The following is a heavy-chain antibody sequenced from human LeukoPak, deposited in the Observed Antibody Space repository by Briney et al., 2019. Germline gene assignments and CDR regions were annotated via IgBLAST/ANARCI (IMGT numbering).Heavy chain of an antibody. CDR2: INPSSGYT. Sequence: ASVKVSCKASGYTFTSYYIHWVRHAPGQGLEWMGLINPSSGYTSYAQKFQGRVTTTGDTSTSTVYMDLSSLRSEDTAIYYCARVAAYDLDYWGQGSLVTVSS. V-gene: IGHV1-46*01. CDR1: GYTFTSYY. D-gene: IGHD3-22*01. J-gene: IGHJ4*02. CDR3: ARVAAYDLDY.